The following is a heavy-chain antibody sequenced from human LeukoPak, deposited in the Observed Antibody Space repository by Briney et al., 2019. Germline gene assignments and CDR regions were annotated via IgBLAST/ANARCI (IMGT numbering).Heavy chain of an antibody. CDR1: GYTFTGYY. J-gene: IGHJ4*02. CDR2: INPNSGGT. V-gene: IGHV1-2*02. D-gene: IGHD4-17*01. CDR3: ARDRDDYGDFSGSDY. Sequence: VSVKVSCKASGYTFTGYYMHWVRQAPGQGLEWMGWINPNSGGTNYAQKFQGRVTMTRDTSISTAYMELSRLRSDDTAVYYCARDRDDYGDFSGSDYWGQRTLVTVSS.